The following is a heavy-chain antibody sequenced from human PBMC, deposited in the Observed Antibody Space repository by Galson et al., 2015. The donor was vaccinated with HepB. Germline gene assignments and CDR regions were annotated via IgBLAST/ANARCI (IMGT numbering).Heavy chain of an antibody. J-gene: IGHJ4*01. CDR1: GFTFTSYS. CDR2: ISGSYSI. D-gene: IGHD1-26*01. CDR3: ASRSSGNSFDY. V-gene: IGHV3-48*02. Sequence: SLRLSCAASGFTFTSYSMNWVRQAPGKGLEWVSSISGSYSIYYADSVKGRFAISTDNAKNSLFLQMNSLRDEDTAVYYCASRSSGNSFDYWGRGTLVTVSS.